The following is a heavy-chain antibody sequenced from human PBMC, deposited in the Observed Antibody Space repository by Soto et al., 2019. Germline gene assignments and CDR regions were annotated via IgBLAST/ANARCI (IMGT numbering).Heavy chain of an antibody. CDR2: IYYSGST. D-gene: IGHD5-12*01. V-gene: IGHV4-39*01. J-gene: IGHJ4*02. Sequence: PSGTLSLTCTVSGGSISSSSYYWGWIRQPPGKGLEWIGSIYYSGSTYYNPSLKSRVTISVDTSKNQFSLKLSSVTAADTAVYYCARRAVRVATIGSYYIDYWGQGTLVTVS. CDR1: GGSISSSSYY. CDR3: ARRAVRVATIGSYYIDY.